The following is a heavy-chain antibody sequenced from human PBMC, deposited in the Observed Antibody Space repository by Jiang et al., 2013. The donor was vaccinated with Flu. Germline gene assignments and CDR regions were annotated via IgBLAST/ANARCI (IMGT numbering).Heavy chain of an antibody. CDR2: IYYSGST. D-gene: IGHD5/OR15-5a*01. J-gene: IGHJ6*03. V-gene: IGHV4-59*01. CDR1: GGSISSYY. Sequence: GLVKPSETLSLTCTVSGGSISSYYWSWIRQPPGKGLEWIGYIYYSGSTNYNPSLKSRVTISVDTSKNQFSLKLSSVTAADTAVYYCARVLDGRSLVSSYYYMDVWGKGTTVTVSS. CDR3: ARVLDGRSLVSSYYYMDV.